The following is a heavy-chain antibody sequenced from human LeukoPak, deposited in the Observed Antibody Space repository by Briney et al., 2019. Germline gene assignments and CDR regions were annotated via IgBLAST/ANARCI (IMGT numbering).Heavy chain of an antibody. J-gene: IGHJ4*02. CDR1: GFTFGDYA. CDR2: ISSDGSYK. Sequence: GGSLRLSCTASGFTFGDYAMSWFRQAPGKGLEWVAVISSDGSYKYYADSVKGRFTISRDNSKNTLYLQMNSLIPEDTAVYYCARQYISGQWYFDYWGQGTLVTVSS. CDR3: ARQYISGQWYFDY. D-gene: IGHD5-18*01. V-gene: IGHV3-30*04.